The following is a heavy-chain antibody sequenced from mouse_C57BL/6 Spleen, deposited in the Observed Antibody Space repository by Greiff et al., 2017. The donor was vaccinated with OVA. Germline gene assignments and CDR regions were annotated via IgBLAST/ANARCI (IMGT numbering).Heavy chain of an antibody. CDR1: GYTFTDYY. D-gene: IGHD3-3*01. Sequence: EVQLQQSGPELVKPGASVKISCKASGYTFTDYYMNWVKQSHGKSLEWIGDINPNNGGTSYNQKFKGKATLTVDKSSSTAYMELRSLTSEDSAVYYCANQGYYAMDYWGQGTSVTVSS. CDR3: ANQGYYAMDY. V-gene: IGHV1-26*01. CDR2: INPNNGGT. J-gene: IGHJ4*01.